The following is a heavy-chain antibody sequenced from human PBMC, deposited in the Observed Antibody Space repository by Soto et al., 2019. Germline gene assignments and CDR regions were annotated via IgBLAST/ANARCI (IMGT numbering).Heavy chain of an antibody. V-gene: IGHV4-59*01. J-gene: IGHJ4*02. Sequence: SETLSLTCTVSGGSISSYYWSWIRQPPGKGLEWIGYIYYSGSTNYHPSLKSRVTISVDTSKNQFSLKLSSVTAADTAVYYCARDSSGWHDYWGQGTLVTVSS. D-gene: IGHD6-19*01. CDR2: IYYSGST. CDR1: GGSISSYY. CDR3: ARDSSGWHDY.